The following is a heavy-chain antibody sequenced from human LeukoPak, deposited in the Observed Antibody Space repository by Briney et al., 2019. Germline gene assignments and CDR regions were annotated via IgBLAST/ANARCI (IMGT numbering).Heavy chain of an antibody. CDR2: INHSGST. V-gene: IGHV4-34*01. CDR3: ARRLGSGRSGSYSVRGFDP. D-gene: IGHD3-10*01. Sequence: TSETLSLTCAVYGGSFSGYYWSWIRQPPGKGLEWIGEINHSGSTNYNPSLKSLVTISVDTSKNQFSLKLSSVTAADTAVYYCARRLGSGRSGSYSVRGFDPWGQGTLVTVSS. CDR1: GGSFSGYY. J-gene: IGHJ5*02.